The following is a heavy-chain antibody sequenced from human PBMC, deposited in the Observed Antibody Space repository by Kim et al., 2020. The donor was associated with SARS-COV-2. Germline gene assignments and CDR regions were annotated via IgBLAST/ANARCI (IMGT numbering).Heavy chain of an antibody. J-gene: IGHJ3*02. D-gene: IGHD5-18*01. Sequence: GGSLRLSCAASGFTFSSYAMHWVRQAPGKWLEWVALISYDGSNKYYADSVKGRFTISRDNSKNTLYLQMNSLRGEDTAVYYCARDPKRGYSYGWGALDIWGQGTMVTVSP. V-gene: IGHV3-30-3*01. CDR2: ISYDGSNK. CDR1: GFTFSSYA. CDR3: ARDPKRGYSYGWGALDI.